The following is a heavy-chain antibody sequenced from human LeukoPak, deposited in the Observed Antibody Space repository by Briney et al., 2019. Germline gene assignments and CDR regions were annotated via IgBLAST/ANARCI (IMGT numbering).Heavy chain of an antibody. CDR1: GFIFSSYN. CDR2: ISGSGGST. J-gene: IGHJ4*02. D-gene: IGHD2-2*01. Sequence: GGFLRLSCAASGFIFSSYNINWVRQAPGKGLEWVSAISGSGGSTYYADSVKGRFTISRDNSKNTLYLQMNSLRAEDTAVYYCAKSPALGYCSSTSCYFDYWGQGTLVTVSS. CDR3: AKSPALGYCSSTSCYFDY. V-gene: IGHV3-23*01.